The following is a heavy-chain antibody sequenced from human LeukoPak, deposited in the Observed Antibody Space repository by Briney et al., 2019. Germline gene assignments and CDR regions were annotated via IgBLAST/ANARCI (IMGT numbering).Heavy chain of an antibody. CDR1: GFNFSSYD. CDR3: ARGTYCSSTTCYSSGFDP. V-gene: IGHV3-13*01. D-gene: IGHD2-2*01. Sequence: PGGSLRLSCVGSGFNFSSYDMRWVRQATGKGLEWVSAIGTAGDTYYLDSVKGRFTISRENAKNSLYLQMNSLRAGDTAVYYCARGTYCSSTTCYSSGFDPWGQGTLVTVSS. CDR2: IGTAGDT. J-gene: IGHJ5*02.